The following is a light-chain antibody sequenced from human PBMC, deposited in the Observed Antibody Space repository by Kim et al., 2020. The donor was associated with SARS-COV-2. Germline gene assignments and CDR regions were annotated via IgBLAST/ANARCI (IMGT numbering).Light chain of an antibody. Sequence: GQRVTISCSGSSSNIGINSINWYKQLPGTAPKLLIYSSDQRPSGVPDRFSGSKSGTSASLAISELHSEDEADYYCSTWDDSLNGYAFGTGTKVTVL. CDR3: STWDDSLNGYA. CDR1: SSNIGINS. J-gene: IGLJ1*01. CDR2: SSD. V-gene: IGLV1-44*01.